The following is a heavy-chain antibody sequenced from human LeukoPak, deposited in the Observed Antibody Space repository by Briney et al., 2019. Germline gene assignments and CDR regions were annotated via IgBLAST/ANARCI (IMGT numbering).Heavy chain of an antibody. CDR2: IWYDGSNK. J-gene: IGHJ4*02. CDR3: ARGMSATSGYLELEY. V-gene: IGHV3-33*01. Sequence: GRSLRLSCAASGFTFSSYGMHWVRQAPGKGLEWVAVIWYDGSNKYYADSVKGRFTISRDNSKNTLYLQMNSLRAEDTAVYYCARGMSATSGYLELEYWGQGALVTVST. CDR1: GFTFSSYG. D-gene: IGHD3-22*01.